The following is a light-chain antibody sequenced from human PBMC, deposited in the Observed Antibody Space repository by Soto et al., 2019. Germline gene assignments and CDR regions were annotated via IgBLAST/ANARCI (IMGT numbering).Light chain of an antibody. CDR3: QHYGYLSGT. V-gene: IGKV3-20*01. CDR2: AAT. CDR1: QNVGSNY. J-gene: IGKJ1*01. Sequence: EIVLTQSPGTLSLSPGERATFPCRPSQNVGSNYVAWYQQNRGHAPIIIFFAATGSATIIPGLISGSWSGTFFTITISRLDAEDFAVYCCQHYGYLSGTFGQGTKVDIK.